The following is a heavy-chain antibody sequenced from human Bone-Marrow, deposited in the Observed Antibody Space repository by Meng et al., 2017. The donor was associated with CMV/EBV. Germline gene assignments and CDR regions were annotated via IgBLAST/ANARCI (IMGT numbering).Heavy chain of an antibody. CDR2: IYYSGGT. CDR1: GGSINSYY. Sequence: GSLRLSCTVSGGSINSYYWSWIRQPPGKGLEWIGYIYYSGGTNYNPSLESRVTISVDTSKNQFSLKLSSVTAADTAVYYCARGVPRSSGYIPAVNWYFDLWGRGTRVTVSS. CDR3: ARGVPRSSGYIPAVNWYFDL. V-gene: IGHV4-59*12. J-gene: IGHJ2*01. D-gene: IGHD3-22*01.